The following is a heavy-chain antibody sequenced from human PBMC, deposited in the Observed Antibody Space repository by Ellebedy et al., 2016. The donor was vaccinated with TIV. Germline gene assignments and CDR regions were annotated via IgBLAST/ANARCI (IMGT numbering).Heavy chain of an antibody. J-gene: IGHJ5*02. CDR3: ARDIWSGNLRYWFDP. CDR2: INPEGSI. Sequence: GGSLRLXXTAYGFRIRDYSMNWVRQAPGKGPEWIAHINPEGSIAYADSVRGRFTISGDNGRNLVFLEMNNLRHDDTAIYYCARDIWSGNLRYWFDPWGQGTRVFVSS. CDR1: GFRIRDYS. V-gene: IGHV3-69-1*02. D-gene: IGHD3-10*01.